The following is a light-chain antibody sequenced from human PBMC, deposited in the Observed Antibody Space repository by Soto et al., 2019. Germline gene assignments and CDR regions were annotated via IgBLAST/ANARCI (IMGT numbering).Light chain of an antibody. J-gene: IGKJ5*01. Sequence: EIVLAQSPATLSLSPGERATLSCRASQSVSIYLAWYQQKPGQAPRLLIYDASNRATGIPARFSGSGSGTDFTLTISSLEPEDFAVYYCQQRHMWPITFGQGTRLEI. V-gene: IGKV3-11*01. CDR1: QSVSIY. CDR2: DAS. CDR3: QQRHMWPIT.